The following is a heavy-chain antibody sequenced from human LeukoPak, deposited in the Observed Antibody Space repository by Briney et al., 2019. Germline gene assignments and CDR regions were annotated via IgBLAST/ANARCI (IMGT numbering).Heavy chain of an antibody. D-gene: IGHD3-10*01. CDR1: GFTVSSNY. CDR2: IYSGGST. V-gene: IGHV3-53*01. Sequence: GGSLRLSCAASGFTVSSNYMSWVRQAPGKGLEWVSIIYSGGSTYYADSVKGRFTISRDNSKNTLYLQMNSLRAEDTAVYYCATDLWYGSGSYYNNYWGQGTLVTVSS. J-gene: IGHJ4*02. CDR3: ATDLWYGSGSYYNNY.